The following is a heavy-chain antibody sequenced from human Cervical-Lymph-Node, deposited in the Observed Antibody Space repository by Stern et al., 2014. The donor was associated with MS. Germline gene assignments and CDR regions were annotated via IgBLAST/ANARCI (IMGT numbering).Heavy chain of an antibody. V-gene: IGHV3-30-3*01. CDR3: ARPAAARYFDY. D-gene: IGHD6-25*01. Sequence: VQLVESGGGVVQPGRSLRLSCATSGFTFGRHSMHWVRQAPGKGLEWVAIISYDGSSQPYADSVKGRFTISRSNSNNTLYLQMNSLRVEDTAMYYCARPAAARYFDYWGQGSQVTVSS. J-gene: IGHJ4*02. CDR1: GFTFGRHS. CDR2: ISYDGSSQ.